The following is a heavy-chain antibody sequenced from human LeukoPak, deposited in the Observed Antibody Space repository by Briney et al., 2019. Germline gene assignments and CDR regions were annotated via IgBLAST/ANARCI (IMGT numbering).Heavy chain of an antibody. CDR1: RFAFSSYA. V-gene: IGHV3-23*01. J-gene: IGHJ4*02. CDR2: IGTGSSST. CDR3: AKVYFSGSGSYSPPLDY. Sequence: GGSLRLSCAASRFAFSSYAMNWVRQAPGKGLEWVSSIGTGSSSTYYADSVKGRFTISRDNSKNTLYLQMNSLRVEDTAVYYCAKVYFSGSGSYSPPLDYWGQGTLVTVSS. D-gene: IGHD3-10*01.